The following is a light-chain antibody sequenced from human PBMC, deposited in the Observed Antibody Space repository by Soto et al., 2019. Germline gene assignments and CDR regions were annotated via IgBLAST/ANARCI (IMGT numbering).Light chain of an antibody. CDR1: QSVSSN. V-gene: IGKV3-15*01. Sequence: EIVMTQSPATLSVSAGERSTVAGVASQSVSSNLAWYQQKPGQAPRLLIYGASTRATGIPARFSGSGSGTEFTLTISSLQSEDFAVYYCQQYNNWPRTFGQGTKVDIK. CDR2: GAS. J-gene: IGKJ1*01. CDR3: QQYNNWPRT.